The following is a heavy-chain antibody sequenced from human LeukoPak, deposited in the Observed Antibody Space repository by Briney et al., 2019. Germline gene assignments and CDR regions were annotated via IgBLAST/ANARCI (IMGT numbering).Heavy chain of an antibody. V-gene: IGHV3-9*03. CDR3: AKDILDGDYANDAFDI. D-gene: IGHD4-17*01. CDR1: GFTFDDYA. Sequence: GGSLRLSCAASGFTFDDYAMHWVRQAPGKGLEWVSGISWNSGSIGYADSVKGRFTISRDNAKNSLYLQMNSLRVEDMALYYCAKDILDGDYANDAFDIWGQGTMVTVSS. CDR2: ISWNSGSI. J-gene: IGHJ3*02.